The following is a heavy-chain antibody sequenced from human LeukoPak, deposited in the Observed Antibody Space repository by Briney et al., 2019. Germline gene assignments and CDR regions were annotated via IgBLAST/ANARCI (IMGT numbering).Heavy chain of an antibody. CDR2: IDSDTPTI. V-gene: IGHV3-48*01. CDR1: GFTFSTYS. D-gene: IGHD4-11*01. Sequence: PGGSLRLSCAASGFTFSTYSMNWVRQAPGKGLEWLSYIDSDTPTIYYADSVKGRFTISRDNAKNSLYLQMNGLRAEDTAVYYCARDSRQQLFDYWGQGTLVTVSS. J-gene: IGHJ4*02. CDR3: ARDSRQQLFDY.